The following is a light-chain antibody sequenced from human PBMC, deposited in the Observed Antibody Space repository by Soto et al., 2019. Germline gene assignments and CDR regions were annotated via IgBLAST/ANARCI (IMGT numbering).Light chain of an antibody. CDR1: QNIRTY. V-gene: IGKV1-39*01. J-gene: IGKJ2*01. CDR3: QQGHSTPYT. CDR2: SAS. Sequence: DIQMTQSPYSLSASVGDSVTITCRASQNIRTYLNWYQQKPGRAPKLLIHSASALPSGVPSRFSGSGSGTELTLTMSGLQPEDFATYYCQQGHSTPYTFGQGTKVEIK.